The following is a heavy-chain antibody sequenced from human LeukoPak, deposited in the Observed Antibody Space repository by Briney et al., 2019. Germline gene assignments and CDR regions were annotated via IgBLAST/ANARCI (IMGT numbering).Heavy chain of an antibody. D-gene: IGHD3-10*01. CDR1: GFTFSSYA. CDR2: ISGSGGST. Sequence: GGSLRLSCAASGFTFSSYAMSWVRQAPGKGLEWVLAISGSGGSTYYADSVKGRFTISRDNSKNTLYLQMNSLRAEDTAVYYCASHYGSGSYSLRYFDYWGQGTLVTVSS. J-gene: IGHJ4*02. V-gene: IGHV3-23*01. CDR3: ASHYGSGSYSLRYFDY.